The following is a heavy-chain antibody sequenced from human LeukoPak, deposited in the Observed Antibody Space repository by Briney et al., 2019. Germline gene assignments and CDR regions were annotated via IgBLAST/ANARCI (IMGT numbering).Heavy chain of an antibody. CDR1: GFTFSSYW. CDR3: ARAADFWSGYTRD. V-gene: IGHV3-74*01. D-gene: IGHD3-3*01. CDR2: INSDGSST. Sequence: GGSLRLSCAASGFTFSSYWMHWVCQAPGKGLVWVSRINSDGSSTSYADSVKGRFTISRDNAKNTLYLQMNSLRAEDTAVYYCARAADFWSGYTRDWGQGTLVTVSS. J-gene: IGHJ4*02.